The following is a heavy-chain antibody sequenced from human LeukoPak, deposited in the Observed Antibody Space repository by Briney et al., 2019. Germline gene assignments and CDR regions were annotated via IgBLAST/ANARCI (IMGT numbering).Heavy chain of an antibody. CDR1: GFTFTIYT. J-gene: IGHJ4*02. D-gene: IGHD3-10*01. V-gene: IGHV3-21*01. CDR2: ISNNDDYI. CDR3: ARDRSVLRGVISDY. Sequence: GGSLRLSYAASGFTFTIYTMSWVPQAPGKGLEWVSSISNNDDYIYYADSVKGRFTVSRDNAKNSLYLQMNSLRVEDTAVYYCARDRSVLRGVISDYWGQGTLVTVSS.